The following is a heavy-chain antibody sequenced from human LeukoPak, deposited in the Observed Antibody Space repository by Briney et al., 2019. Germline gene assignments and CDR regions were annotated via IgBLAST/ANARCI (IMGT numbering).Heavy chain of an antibody. CDR3: ARGDSATVTTFDY. V-gene: IGHV4-34*01. CDR2: INHSGST. J-gene: IGHJ4*02. CDR1: GGSFSGYC. D-gene: IGHD4-17*01. Sequence: SETLSLTCAVYGGSFSGYCWSWIRQPPGKGLEWIGEINHSGSTNYNPSLKSRVTISVDTSKNQFSLKLSSVTAADTAVYYCARGDSATVTTFDYWGQGTLVTVSS.